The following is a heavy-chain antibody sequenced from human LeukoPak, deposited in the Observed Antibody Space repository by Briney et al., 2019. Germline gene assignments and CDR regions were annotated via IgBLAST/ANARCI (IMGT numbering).Heavy chain of an antibody. CDR2: IYYSGST. Sequence: ASETLSLTCTVSGGSVSSGSYYWSWIRQPPGKGLEWIGYIYYSGSTNYNPSLKSRVTISVDTSKSQFSLKLSSVTAADTAVYYCAIVGATTVDYWGQGTLVTVSS. CDR3: AIVGATTVDY. V-gene: IGHV4-61*01. D-gene: IGHD1-26*01. CDR1: GGSVSSGSYY. J-gene: IGHJ4*02.